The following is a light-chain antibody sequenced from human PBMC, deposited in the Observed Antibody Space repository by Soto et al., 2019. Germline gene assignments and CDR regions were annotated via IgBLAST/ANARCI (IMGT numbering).Light chain of an antibody. Sequence: IQLTQSPSSLSASIGDRVTITCRASRDISDSLAWYQQEPGKAPKLLIFAASSLHIGVPSRFSGSESGTMFTLTISSLQPEDFSTYYCQHLNAFPHVTFGPGTKVEIK. CDR2: AAS. V-gene: IGKV1-9*01. CDR3: QHLNAFPHVT. CDR1: RDISDS. J-gene: IGKJ3*01.